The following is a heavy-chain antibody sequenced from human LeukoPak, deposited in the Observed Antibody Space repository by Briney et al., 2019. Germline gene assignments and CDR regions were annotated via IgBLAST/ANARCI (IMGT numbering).Heavy chain of an antibody. D-gene: IGHD2-2*01. Sequence: GGSLRLSCAASGFTVSSKYMSWVRQAPGKGLEWVSVIYIDGGTYYADSVKGRFTISRDNSKNTLILQMNSLRAEDTAVYYCARGHYSNRLGGQGTLVTVSS. J-gene: IGHJ4*02. V-gene: IGHV3-66*01. CDR3: ARGHYSNRL. CDR2: IYIDGGT. CDR1: GFTVSSKY.